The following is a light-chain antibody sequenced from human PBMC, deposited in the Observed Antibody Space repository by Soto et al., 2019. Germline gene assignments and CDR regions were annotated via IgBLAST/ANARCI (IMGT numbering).Light chain of an antibody. CDR2: GAS. CDR1: QSISSSY. Sequence: EIVLTQSPGTLSLSPGERATLSCRASQSISSSYLAWYQQTPGQAPRLLIYGASSRATGIPDRFSGSASGTDFTLTISRLEPEDSAVYYCQHYASSPYTFGQGTKLEIK. J-gene: IGKJ2*01. CDR3: QHYASSPYT. V-gene: IGKV3-20*01.